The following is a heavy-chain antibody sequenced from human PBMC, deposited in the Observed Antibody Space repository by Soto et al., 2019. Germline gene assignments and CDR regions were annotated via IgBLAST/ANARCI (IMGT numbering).Heavy chain of an antibody. CDR2: INAGNGNT. Sequence: ASVEVSWKASGDTFTSCAMHWVRHATGQRLEWMGWINAGNGNTKYSQKFQGRVTITRDTSASTAYMELSSLRSEDTAVYYCARGFRRGDAHWFDPWGQGTLVTVSS. CDR1: GDTFTSCA. D-gene: IGHD2-21*02. CDR3: ARGFRRGDAHWFDP. J-gene: IGHJ5*02. V-gene: IGHV1-3*01.